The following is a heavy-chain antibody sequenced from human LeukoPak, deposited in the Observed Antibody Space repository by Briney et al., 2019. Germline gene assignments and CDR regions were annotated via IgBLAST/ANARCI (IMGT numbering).Heavy chain of an antibody. D-gene: IGHD6-19*01. Sequence: SETLSLTCIVSGDSISSYYWSWIRQPPGKGLEWIGYTSHSGSTNSNPSLKSRVTISVDTSKNQFSLTLSSVTAADTAMYYCARQPVAPDYWGQGTLVTVSS. CDR1: GDSISSYY. J-gene: IGHJ4*02. CDR3: ARQPVAPDY. CDR2: TSHSGST. V-gene: IGHV4-59*01.